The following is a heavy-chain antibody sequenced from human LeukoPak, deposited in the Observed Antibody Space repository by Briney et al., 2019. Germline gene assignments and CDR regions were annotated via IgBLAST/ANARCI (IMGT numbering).Heavy chain of an antibody. J-gene: IGHJ3*02. CDR3: ARALGAFDI. D-gene: IGHD7-27*01. CDR2: IYTSGST. CDR1: GGSIVSYY. V-gene: IGHV4-4*07. Sequence: SETRSLTWTVAGGSIVSYYWGWIRQPAGKGLGWIGRIYTSGSTNYNPSLKSRVTMSVDTSKNQFSLKRASVTAADTPVYYCARALGAFDIWGQGTMDTVSS.